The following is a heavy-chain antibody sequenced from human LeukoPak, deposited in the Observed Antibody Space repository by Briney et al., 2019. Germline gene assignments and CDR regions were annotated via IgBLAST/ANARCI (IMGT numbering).Heavy chain of an antibody. Sequence: GSLRLSCAASGFTFSSYEMNWVRQAPGKGLEWVSYISSSGSTIYYADSVKGRFTISRDNAKNSLYLQMNSLRAEDTAVYYCARGSFLVVVPAAIDYWGQGTLVTVSS. CDR2: ISSSGSTI. CDR3: ARGSFLVVVPAAIDY. D-gene: IGHD2-2*01. V-gene: IGHV3-48*03. CDR1: GFTFSSYE. J-gene: IGHJ4*02.